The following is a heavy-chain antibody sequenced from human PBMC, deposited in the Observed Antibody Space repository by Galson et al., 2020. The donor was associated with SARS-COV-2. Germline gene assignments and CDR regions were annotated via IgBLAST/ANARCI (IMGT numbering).Heavy chain of an antibody. V-gene: IGHV3-48*04. CDR3: AREGLGSTYYLDY. D-gene: IGHD6-13*01. CDR1: GFTFSTYS. CDR2: ISSSRSTI. J-gene: IGHJ4*02. Sequence: GESLKISCAASGFTFSTYSMNWFRQAPGKGLEWASYISSSRSTIYYADSVKGRFTISRDDAKSSLYLQMNSLRADDTAVYYCAREGLGSTYYLDYWGQGTLVTVSS.